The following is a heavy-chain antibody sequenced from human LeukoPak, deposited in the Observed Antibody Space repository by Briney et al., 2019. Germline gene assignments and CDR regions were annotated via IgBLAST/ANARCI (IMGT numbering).Heavy chain of an antibody. D-gene: IGHD2/OR15-2a*01. Sequence: ANCAQKFQGRVTITADESTSTAYMELSSLRAEDTAVYYCARDPTTYWGRGTLVTVSS. V-gene: IGHV1-69*01. CDR3: ARDPTTY. CDR2: A. J-gene: IGHJ4*02.